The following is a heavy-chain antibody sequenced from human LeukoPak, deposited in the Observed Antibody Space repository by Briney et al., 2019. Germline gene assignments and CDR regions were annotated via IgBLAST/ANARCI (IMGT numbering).Heavy chain of an antibody. J-gene: IGHJ6*03. D-gene: IGHD6-13*01. CDR2: ISSDGSNK. V-gene: IGHV3-30*04. CDR1: GFTFSRNV. Sequence: GRSLRLSCAASGFTFSRNVMHWVRQAPGKGLEWVGVISSDGSNKYYADSVKGRFTISRDNSKNTLYLQMNSLRAEDTAVYYCAKDSSIAAAGTIYYYYYYMDVWGKGTTVTISS. CDR3: AKDSSIAAAGTIYYYYYYMDV.